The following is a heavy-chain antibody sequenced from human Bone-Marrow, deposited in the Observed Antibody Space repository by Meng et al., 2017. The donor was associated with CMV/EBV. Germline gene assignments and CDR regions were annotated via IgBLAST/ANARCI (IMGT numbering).Heavy chain of an antibody. CDR3: AREALYYDFWSGYYTGDGMDV. Sequence: GSLRLSCTVSGGSISSSSYYWGWIRQPPGKGLEWIGSIYYSGSTNYNPSLKSRVTISVDTSKNQFSLKLSSVTAADTAVYYCAREALYYDFWSGYYTGDGMDVWGQGTTVTVSS. V-gene: IGHV4-39*07. D-gene: IGHD3-3*01. J-gene: IGHJ6*02. CDR2: IYYSGST. CDR1: GGSISSSSYY.